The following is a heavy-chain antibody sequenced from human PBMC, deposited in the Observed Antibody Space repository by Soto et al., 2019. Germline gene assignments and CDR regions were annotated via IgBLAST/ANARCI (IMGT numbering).Heavy chain of an antibody. CDR3: ARDVAAVAGNPPYFDY. D-gene: IGHD6-19*01. Sequence: QVQLQESGPGLVKPSETLSLTCTVSGGSVSSGSYYWSWIRQPPGKGLEWIGYIYYSGSTNYNPSLMSRVTISVDTSKNQFSLKLSSVTAADTAVYYCARDVAAVAGNPPYFDYWGQGTLVTVSS. CDR2: IYYSGST. J-gene: IGHJ4*02. CDR1: GGSVSSGSYY. V-gene: IGHV4-61*01.